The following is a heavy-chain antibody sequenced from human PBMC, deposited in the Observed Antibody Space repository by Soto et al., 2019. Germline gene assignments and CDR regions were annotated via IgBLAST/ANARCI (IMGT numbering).Heavy chain of an antibody. D-gene: IGHD1-1*01. V-gene: IGHV3-11*01. CDR2: ISSSGSTI. J-gene: IGHJ4*02. Sequence: GGSLRLSCAASGFTFSDYYMSWIRQAPGKGLEWVSYISSSGSTIYYADSVKGRFTISRDNAKNSLYLQMNSLRAEDTAVYYCARDRSYNWNGGLGGDYWGQGTLVTVSS. CDR3: ARDRSYNWNGGLGGDY. CDR1: GFTFSDYY.